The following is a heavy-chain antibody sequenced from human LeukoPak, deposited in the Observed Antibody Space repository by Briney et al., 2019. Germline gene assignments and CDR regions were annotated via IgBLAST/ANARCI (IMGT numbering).Heavy chain of an antibody. CDR3: AKVATKGDAFDI. D-gene: IGHD2-8*01. CDR2: ISYDGSNK. CDR1: GFTFSSYG. Sequence: AGGSLRLSCAASGFTFSSYGMHWVRQAPGKGLEWVAVISYDGSNKYYADSVKGRFTISRDNSKNTLYLQMNSLRAEDTAVYYCAKVATKGDAFDIWGQGTMVTVSS. V-gene: IGHV3-30*18. J-gene: IGHJ3*02.